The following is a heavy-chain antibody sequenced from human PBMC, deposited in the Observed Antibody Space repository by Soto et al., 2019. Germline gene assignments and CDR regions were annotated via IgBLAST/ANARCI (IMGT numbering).Heavy chain of an antibody. Sequence: GGSLRLSCAASGFTFSSYSMNWVRQAPGKGLEWVSSISSSSSYIYYADSVKGRFTISRDNAKNSLYLQMNSLRAEDTAVYYCARSLSSGWSRALRDYYYYGMDVWGQGTTVTVSS. V-gene: IGHV3-21*01. CDR3: ARSLSSGWSRALRDYYYYGMDV. CDR2: ISSSSSYI. CDR1: GFTFSSYS. D-gene: IGHD6-19*01. J-gene: IGHJ6*02.